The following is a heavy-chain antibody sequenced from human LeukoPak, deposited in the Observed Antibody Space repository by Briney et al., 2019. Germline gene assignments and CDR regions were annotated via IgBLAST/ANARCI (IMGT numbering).Heavy chain of an antibody. D-gene: IGHD6-13*01. CDR1: GFTFSDYY. J-gene: IGHJ6*02. Sequence: AGSLRLSCAASGFTFSDYYMSWIRQAPGKGLEWVSYISSSGSTIYYADSVKGRFTISRDNAKNSLYLQMNSLRAEDTAVYYCARDRGIAAAGKDYYYYYGMDVWGQGTTVTVSS. CDR3: ARDRGIAAAGKDYYYYYGMDV. CDR2: ISSSGSTI. V-gene: IGHV3-11*01.